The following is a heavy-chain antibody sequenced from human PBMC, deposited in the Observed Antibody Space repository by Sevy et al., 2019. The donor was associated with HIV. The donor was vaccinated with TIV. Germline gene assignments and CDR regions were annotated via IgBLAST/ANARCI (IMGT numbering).Heavy chain of an antibody. CDR2: TYYRSKSYN. CDR3: AREKELGGYFDY. J-gene: IGHJ4*02. V-gene: IGHV6-1*01. CDR1: GDSVSSNSAA. Sequence: SQTLSLTCAISGDSVSSNSAAWNWITQSPSRGLEWLGRTYYRSKSYNDYAISVKSRIAIDPDTSKNQFSLQLNSVTPEDTAVYYCAREKELGGYFDYWGQGTLVTVSS. D-gene: IGHD7-27*01.